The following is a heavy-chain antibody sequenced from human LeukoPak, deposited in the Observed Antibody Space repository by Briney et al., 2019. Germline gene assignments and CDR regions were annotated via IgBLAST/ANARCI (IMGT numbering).Heavy chain of an antibody. CDR2: IYSGGST. CDR1: GFTVSSNY. D-gene: IGHD3-9*01. Sequence: GGSLRLSCAASGFTVSSNYMSWVRQAPGKGLEWVSVIYSGGSTSNADSVKGRFTISRDNYKNTLYFLINNLRTEDTAVYYCARVGAENYDILTAYPRGNWFDPWGQGTLVTVSS. J-gene: IGHJ5*02. CDR3: ARVGAENYDILTAYPRGNWFDP. V-gene: IGHV3-66*01.